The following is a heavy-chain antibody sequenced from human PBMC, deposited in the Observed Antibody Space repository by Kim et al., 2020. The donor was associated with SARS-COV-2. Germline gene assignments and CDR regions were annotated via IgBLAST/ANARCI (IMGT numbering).Heavy chain of an antibody. CDR1: GGSISSSSYY. J-gene: IGHJ4*02. D-gene: IGHD3-22*01. CDR2: IYYSGST. Sequence: SETLSLTCTVSGGSISSSSYYWGWIRQPPGKGLEWIGSIYYSGSTYYNPSLKSRVTISVDTSKNQFSLKLSSVTAADTAVYYCARIPYYDSSGYPSRFDYWGQGTLVTVSS. V-gene: IGHV4-39*07. CDR3: ARIPYYDSSGYPSRFDY.